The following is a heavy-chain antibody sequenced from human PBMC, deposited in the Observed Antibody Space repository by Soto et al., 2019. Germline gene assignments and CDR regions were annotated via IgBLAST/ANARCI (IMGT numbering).Heavy chain of an antibody. CDR3: ATSLWFGTQVEL. Sequence: QVQLQQWGAGLLKPSETLSLSCAVYGGYFNDNYYTWFRQPPGKGLEWIGEISRSGTTKYIPSLKGRASISLDTSQTPVSLKVTSVTAADTAVYYCATSLWFGTQVELWGQGALVTVSS. V-gene: IGHV4-34*01. J-gene: IGHJ5*02. CDR2: ISRSGTT. D-gene: IGHD3-10*01. CDR1: GGYFNDNY.